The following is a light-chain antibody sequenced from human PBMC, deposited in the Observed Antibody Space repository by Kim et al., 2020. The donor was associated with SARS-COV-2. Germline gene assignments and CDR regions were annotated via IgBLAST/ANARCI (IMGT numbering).Light chain of an antibody. V-gene: IGLV3-19*01. Sequence: ALGKTVRITCQGDNLRSYYASWYQQKPGQAPVLVIYGKNNRPSGIPDRFSGSSSGNTASLTITGAQAEDEADYYCNSRDSSGNHLVFGTGTKVTVL. J-gene: IGLJ1*01. CDR1: NLRSYY. CDR2: GKN. CDR3: NSRDSSGNHLV.